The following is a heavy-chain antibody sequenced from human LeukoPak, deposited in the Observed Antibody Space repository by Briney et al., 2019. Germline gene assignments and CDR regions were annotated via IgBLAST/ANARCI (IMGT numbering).Heavy chain of an antibody. CDR2: ISSSSSTI. V-gene: IGHV3-48*01. Sequence: GGSLTLSCAASGFTFSIFSMGWGRHAPGKGLEWVSYISSSSSTIYYADSVKGRFTISRDNAKNSLYLQMNSLRAEDTAVYYCARDKGAAAMRWFDPWGQGTLVTVSS. J-gene: IGHJ5*02. D-gene: IGHD2-2*01. CDR3: ARDKGAAAMRWFDP. CDR1: GFTFSIFS.